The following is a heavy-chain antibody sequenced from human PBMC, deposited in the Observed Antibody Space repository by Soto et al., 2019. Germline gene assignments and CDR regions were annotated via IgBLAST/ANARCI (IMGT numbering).Heavy chain of an antibody. D-gene: IGHD4-4*01. CDR2: ISYDGSNK. V-gene: IGHV3-30-3*01. J-gene: IGHJ6*02. Sequence: QVQLVESGGGVVQPGRSLRLSCAASGFTFSSYAMHWVRQAPGKGLEWVAVISYDGSNKYYADSVKGRFTISRDNSKNTLYLQMNSLRAEDTAVYYCVRDRRQGVTTHLSYYYYGMDVWGQGTTVTVSS. CDR3: VRDRRQGVTTHLSYYYYGMDV. CDR1: GFTFSSYA.